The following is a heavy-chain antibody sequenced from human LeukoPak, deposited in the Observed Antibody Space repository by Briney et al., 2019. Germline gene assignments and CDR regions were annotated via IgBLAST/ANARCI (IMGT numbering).Heavy chain of an antibody. CDR2: IYSGGST. J-gene: IGHJ4*02. D-gene: IGHD4-11*01. V-gene: IGHV3-66*02. CDR3: ARPRRQYGLGLGY. CDR1: GFTVSSNY. Sequence: QTGGSLRLSCAASGFTVSSNYMSWVRQAPGKGLEGVSVIYSGGSTYYADSVKGRFTISRDNSKNTLYLQMNSLRAEDTAVYYCARPRRQYGLGLGYWGQGTLVTVSS.